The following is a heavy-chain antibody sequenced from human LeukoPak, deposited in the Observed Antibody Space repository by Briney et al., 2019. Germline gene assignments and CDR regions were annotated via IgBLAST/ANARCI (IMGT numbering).Heavy chain of an antibody. CDR2: INPDSGGT. J-gene: IGHJ5*02. D-gene: IGHD3-9*01. Sequence: GASVKVSCKASGYTLSGHYMHWVRQAPGQGLEWMGWINPDSGGTNLAPKFQGRVTMTRDTSISTAYMGLRRPTSDDTAVYYCARDRYLTYNDILSGYYSSWFDPWGQGTPVTVSS. CDR3: ARDRYLTYNDILSGYYSSWFDP. V-gene: IGHV1-2*02. CDR1: GYTLSGHY.